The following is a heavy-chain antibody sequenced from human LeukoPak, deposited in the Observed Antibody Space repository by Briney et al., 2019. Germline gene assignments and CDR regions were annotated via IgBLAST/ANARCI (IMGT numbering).Heavy chain of an antibody. J-gene: IGHJ4*02. D-gene: IGHD6-19*01. Sequence: SETLSLTCTVSGGSISSYYWSWIRQPPGKGLEWIGYIYHSGSTNYNPSLKSRVTISVDTSKNQFSLKLSSVTAADTAVYYCARDQAVAGTGFDYWGQGTLVTVSS. V-gene: IGHV4-59*01. CDR1: GGSISSYY. CDR2: IYHSGST. CDR3: ARDQAVAGTGFDY.